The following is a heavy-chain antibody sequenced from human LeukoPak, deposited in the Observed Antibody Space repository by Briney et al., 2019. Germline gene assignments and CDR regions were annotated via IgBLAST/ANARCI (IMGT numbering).Heavy chain of an antibody. Sequence: PSETLPLICTVSGGSISNYYWSWIRQPPGKGLEWIGYIYYSGSTNYNPSLKSRVTISIDRSKNQIALELSSVTAADTAVYYCAREIVGGFNPGAYWGQGTLVTVSS. J-gene: IGHJ4*02. V-gene: IGHV4-59*12. CDR1: GGSISNYY. D-gene: IGHD1-14*01. CDR2: IYYSGST. CDR3: AREIVGGFNPGAY.